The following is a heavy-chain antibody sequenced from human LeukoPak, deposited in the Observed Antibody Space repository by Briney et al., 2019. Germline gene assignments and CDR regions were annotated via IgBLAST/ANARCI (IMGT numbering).Heavy chain of an antibody. CDR2: IYYSGIT. CDR1: GGSISSYY. D-gene: IGHD1-26*01. CDR3: ARGGSYYLY. V-gene: IGHV4-59*01. Sequence: PSETLSLTCTVSGGSISSYYWTWLRQPPGKGLEWIGHIYYSGITIYNPSLKNRVTISVDTSKNQFSLKQSSVTAADTAVYYCARGGSYYLYWGQGTLVTVSS. J-gene: IGHJ4*02.